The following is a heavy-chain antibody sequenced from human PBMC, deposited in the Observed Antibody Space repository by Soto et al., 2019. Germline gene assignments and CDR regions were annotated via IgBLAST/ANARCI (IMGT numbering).Heavy chain of an antibody. CDR2: INHSGST. Sequence: SESLSLTCAVYGGSFCGYYWSWIRQPPGKGLEWIGEINHSGSTNYNPSLKSRVTISVDTSKNQFSLKLSSVTAADTAVYYCARRVNSSSWYYYYYYMDVWGKGTTVTVSS. D-gene: IGHD6-13*01. CDR1: GGSFCGYY. CDR3: ARRVNSSSWYYYYYYMDV. J-gene: IGHJ6*03. V-gene: IGHV4-34*01.